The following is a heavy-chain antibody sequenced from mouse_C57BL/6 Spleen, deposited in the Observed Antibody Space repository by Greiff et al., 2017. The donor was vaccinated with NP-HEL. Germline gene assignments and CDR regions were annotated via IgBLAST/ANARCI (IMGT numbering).Heavy chain of an antibody. CDR2: IYPGDGDT. V-gene: IGHV1-82*01. D-gene: IGHD1-1*01. Sequence: QVQLQQSGPELVKPGASVKISCKASGYAFSSSWINWVKQRPGKGLEWIGRIYPGDGDTKYNGKFKGKATLTADKSSSTAYMQLSSLTSEDSAVYVCARSYYYGSSYAMDYWGQGTSVTVSS. CDR1: GYAFSSSW. CDR3: ARSYYYGSSYAMDY. J-gene: IGHJ4*01.